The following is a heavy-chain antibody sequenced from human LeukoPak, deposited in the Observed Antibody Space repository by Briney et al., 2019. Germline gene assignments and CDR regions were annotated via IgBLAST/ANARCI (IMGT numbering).Heavy chain of an antibody. Sequence: GGSLRLSCVASGITYEDYAFSWVRQAPGKGLEWVSVISGGGRSTSYADSLEGRFTISRDNSKNTLYLQMNSLRAEDTAVYYCAQLDVLRSDYFESWGQGTLVTVSS. CDR2: ISGGGRST. CDR3: AQLDVLRSDYFES. J-gene: IGHJ4*02. V-gene: IGHV3-23*01. CDR1: GITYEDYA. D-gene: IGHD3-22*01.